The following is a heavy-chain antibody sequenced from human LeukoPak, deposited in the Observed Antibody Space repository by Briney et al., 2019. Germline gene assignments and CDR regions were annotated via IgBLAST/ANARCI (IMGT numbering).Heavy chain of an antibody. V-gene: IGHV4-59*08. CDR3: ARLGYCSSTSCPERAFDI. CDR1: GGSISRYY. J-gene: IGHJ3*02. Sequence: ETLSLTCTVSGGSISRYYWSWIRQPPGKGLEWIGYISYSGSTNYNPSLKSRVTISVDTSKNQFSLKLSSVTAADTAVYYCARLGYCSSTSCPERAFDIWGQGTMVTVSS. CDR2: ISYSGST. D-gene: IGHD2-2*01.